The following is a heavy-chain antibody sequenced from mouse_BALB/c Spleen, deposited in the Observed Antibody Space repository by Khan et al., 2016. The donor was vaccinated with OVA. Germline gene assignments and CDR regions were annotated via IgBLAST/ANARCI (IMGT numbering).Heavy chain of an antibody. D-gene: IGHD2-1*01. V-gene: IGHV1S132*01. J-gene: IGHJ3*01. Sequence: QVQLQQSGAELVKPGASVKLSCKASGYTFTSYWIQWVKQRPGQGLEWIGQIFPGTGTTYYNENFKGKATLTVETSSSTAYMQLSSLTSEDSAVYFSAWCDFGNYDFVYWGQGTLVTVSP. CDR1: GYTFTSYW. CDR2: IFPGTGTT. CDR3: AWCDFGNYDFVY.